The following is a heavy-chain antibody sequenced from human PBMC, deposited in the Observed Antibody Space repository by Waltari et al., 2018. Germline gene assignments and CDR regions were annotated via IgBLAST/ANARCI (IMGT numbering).Heavy chain of an antibody. D-gene: IGHD3-3*01. V-gene: IGHV4-39*01. CDR2: IYYSGTT. CDR1: GDSISGSRNY. J-gene: IGHJ4*02. Sequence: QMELQESGPRLVKPSETLSLTCNVSGDSISGSRNYWAWLRQPPGKNLQWIWSIYYSGTTYYNPSLKGRFAISVDTSRNQFSLNVNAVTAADTGIYYCVRQLRFVDWIPRYFDSWGRGTLATVSS. CDR3: VRQLRFVDWIPRYFDS.